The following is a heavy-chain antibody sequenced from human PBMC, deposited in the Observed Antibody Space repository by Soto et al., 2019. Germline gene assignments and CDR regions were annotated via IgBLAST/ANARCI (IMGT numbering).Heavy chain of an antibody. V-gene: IGHV1-2*04. Sequence: GASVKVSCKASGYTFTGYYMHWVRQAPGQGLEWMGWINPNSGGTNYAQKFQGWVTMTRDTSISTAYMELSRLRSDDTAVYYCARGGAAAALGSYYYYCMDVWGKGTTVTVSS. D-gene: IGHD6-13*01. J-gene: IGHJ6*03. CDR1: GYTFTGYY. CDR3: ARGGAAAALGSYYYYCMDV. CDR2: INPNSGGT.